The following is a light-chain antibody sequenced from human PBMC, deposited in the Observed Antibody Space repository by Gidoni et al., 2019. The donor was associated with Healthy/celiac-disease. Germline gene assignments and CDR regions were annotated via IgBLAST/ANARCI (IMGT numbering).Light chain of an antibody. V-gene: IGKV1-39*01. CDR1: QSISSY. CDR2: AAS. CDR3: QQSYSTPFT. Sequence: DIQMPQSPSSLSASVGDRVTITCRASQSISSYLNWYQQKPGKAPKLLIYAASSLQSGVPSRFSGSGSGTDFTLTISSLQPEDFATYYCQQSYSTPFTFXPXTKVGIK. J-gene: IGKJ3*01.